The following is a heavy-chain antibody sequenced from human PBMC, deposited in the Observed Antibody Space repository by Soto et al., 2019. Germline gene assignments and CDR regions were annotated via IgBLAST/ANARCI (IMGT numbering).Heavy chain of an antibody. CDR2: IYHNGSP. J-gene: IGHJ6*02. Sequence: SETLSLTCAVSGGSMSSGGYSWSWIRQPPGKGLEWIGYIYHNGSPYYNPSLKSRVTISVDRSKNQFSLKISSVTAADTGLYYCAKLPDVWGQGTTVTVSS. V-gene: IGHV4-30-2*01. CDR3: AKLPDV. CDR1: GGSMSSGGYS.